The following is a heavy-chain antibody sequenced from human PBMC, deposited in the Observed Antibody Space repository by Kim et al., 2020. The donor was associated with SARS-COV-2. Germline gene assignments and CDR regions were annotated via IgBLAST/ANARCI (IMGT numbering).Heavy chain of an antibody. V-gene: IGHV6-1*01. Sequence: SQTLSLTCAISGDIVSSNSAAWNWIRQSPSRGLEWLGRTYYRSKWYTDYAGSVKSRITINADTSKNQFSLQLNSVSPEDTAVYYCARDTPGKKAYDIWGQGTMVTVSS. J-gene: IGHJ3*02. CDR3: ARDTPGKKAYDI. CDR2: TYYRSKWYT. CDR1: GDIVSSNSAA.